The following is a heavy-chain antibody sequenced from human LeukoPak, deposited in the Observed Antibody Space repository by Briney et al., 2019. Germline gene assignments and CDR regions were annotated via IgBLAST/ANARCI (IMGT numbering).Heavy chain of an antibody. D-gene: IGHD6-19*01. V-gene: IGHV3-33*01. J-gene: IGHJ4*02. CDR3: ARDRVAADSGNYFDS. Sequence: GGSLRLSCAASGFTFSSYGMHWVRQAPGKGLEWVAIIWYDRSNEYYADSVQGRFSISRDNSKNTLYLQMNSLRAEDTAVYYCARDRVAADSGNYFDSWGQGTLVTVSS. CDR2: IWYDRSNE. CDR1: GFTFSSYG.